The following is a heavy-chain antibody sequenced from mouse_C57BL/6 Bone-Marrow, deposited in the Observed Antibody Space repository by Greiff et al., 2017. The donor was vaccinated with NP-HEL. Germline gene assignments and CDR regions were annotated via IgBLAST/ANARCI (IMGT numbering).Heavy chain of an antibody. CDR2: IDPEDGET. V-gene: IGHV14-2*01. D-gene: IGHD1-1*01. CDR1: GFNIKDYY. J-gene: IGHJ4*01. CDR3: ARCPTVVAPYYYAMDY. Sequence: EVQLVESGAELVKPGASVKLSCTASGFNIKDYYMHWVKQRTEQGLEWIGRIDPEDGETKYAPKFQGKATITADTASNTAYLQLSSLTSEDTAVYYCARCPTVVAPYYYAMDYWGQGTSVTVSS.